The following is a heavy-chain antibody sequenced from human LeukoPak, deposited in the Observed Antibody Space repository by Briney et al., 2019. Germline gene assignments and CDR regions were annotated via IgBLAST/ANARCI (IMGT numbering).Heavy chain of an antibody. CDR2: ISYDGSNK. CDR1: GFTFSSYA. V-gene: IGHV3-30-3*01. J-gene: IGHJ3*02. CDR3: ARDGGDDAFDI. Sequence: GGSLRLSCAASGFTFSSYAMHWVRQAPGKGLEWVAVISYDGSNKYYADSVKGRFTIPRDNSKNTLYLQMNSLRAEDTAVYYCARDGGDDAFDIWGQGTMVTVSS. D-gene: IGHD2-21*02.